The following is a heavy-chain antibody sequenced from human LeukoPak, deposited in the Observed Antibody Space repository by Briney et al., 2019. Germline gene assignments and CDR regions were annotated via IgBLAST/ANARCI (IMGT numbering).Heavy chain of an antibody. J-gene: IGHJ6*03. CDR2: INHSGST. D-gene: IGHD3-16*02. CDR3: AGGGGRLRLGELSLRGYLYYYYYMDV. V-gene: IGHV4-34*01. Sequence: SETLSLTCAVYGGSFSDYYWHWIRQPPGKGLEWIGEINHSGSTNYNPSLKSRVTISLDTSKNQFSLRLRSVTAADTAVYYCAGGGGRLRLGELSLRGYLYYYYYMDVWGKGTTVTISS. CDR1: GGSFSDYY.